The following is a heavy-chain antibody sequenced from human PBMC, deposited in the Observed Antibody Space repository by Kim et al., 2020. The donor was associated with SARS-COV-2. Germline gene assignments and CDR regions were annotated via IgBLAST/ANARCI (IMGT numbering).Heavy chain of an antibody. D-gene: IGHD2-21*02. J-gene: IGHJ6*02. CDR3: AYIKSCGGDCYYYYYGMDV. Sequence: SVKVSCKASGGTFSSYAISWVRQAPGQGLEWMGRIIPILGIANYAQKFQGRVTITADKSTSTAYMELSSLRSEDTAVYYCAYIKSCGGDCYYYYYGMDVWGQGTTVTVSS. CDR1: GGTFSSYA. CDR2: IIPILGIA. V-gene: IGHV1-69*04.